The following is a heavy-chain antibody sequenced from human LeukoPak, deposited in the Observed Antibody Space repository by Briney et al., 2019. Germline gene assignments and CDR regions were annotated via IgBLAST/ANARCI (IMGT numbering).Heavy chain of an antibody. V-gene: IGHV1-69*04. Sequence: SVKVSCESSGYTFTTYGITWVRQAPGQGLEWMGRIIPILGIANYAQKFQGRVTITADKSTSTAYMELSSLRSEDTAVYYCARVLSTTGTGDYYYGMDVWGQGTTVTVSS. CDR1: GYTFTTYG. J-gene: IGHJ6*02. CDR2: IIPILGIA. CDR3: ARVLSTTGTGDYYYGMDV. D-gene: IGHD1-1*01.